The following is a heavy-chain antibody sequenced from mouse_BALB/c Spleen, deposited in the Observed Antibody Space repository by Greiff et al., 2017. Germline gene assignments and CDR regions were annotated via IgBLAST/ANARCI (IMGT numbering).Heavy chain of an antibody. CDR2: IWGDGST. V-gene: IGHV2-6-7*01. CDR3: ARDFRGNGAWFAY. J-gene: IGHJ3*01. CDR1: GFSLTGYG. D-gene: IGHD2-1*01. Sequence: VQGVESGPGLVAPSQSLSITCTVSGFSLTGYGVNWVRQPPGKGLEWLGMIWGDGSTDYNSALKSRLSISKDNSKSQVFLKMNSLQTDDTARYYCARDFRGNGAWFAYWGQGTLVTVSA.